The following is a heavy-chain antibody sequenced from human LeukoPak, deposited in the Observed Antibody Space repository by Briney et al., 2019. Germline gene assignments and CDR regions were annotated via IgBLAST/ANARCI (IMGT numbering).Heavy chain of an antibody. CDR3: VKDMGYYFGSGSYSFPDY. J-gene: IGHJ4*02. CDR1: GFTFENFA. V-gene: IGHV3-9*01. CDR2: ISWNSNKI. D-gene: IGHD3-10*01. Sequence: HPGGSLRLSCAASGFTFENFAMHWVRQAPGKGLEWVSGISWNSNKIGYADSVKGRFTISRDNSKKYLYLQVHSLRLDDTALYYCVKDMGYYFGSGSYSFPDYWGQGTLVTVSS.